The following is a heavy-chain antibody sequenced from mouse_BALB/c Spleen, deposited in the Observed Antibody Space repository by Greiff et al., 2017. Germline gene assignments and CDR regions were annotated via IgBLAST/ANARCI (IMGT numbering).Heavy chain of an antibody. D-gene: IGHD2-14*01. J-gene: IGHJ4*01. CDR2: IDPSDSET. Sequence: VQLQQPGAELVKPGAPVKLSCKASGYTFTSYWMNWVKQRPGRGLEWIGRIDPSDSETHYNQKFKDKATLTVDKSSSTAYIQLSSLTSEDSAVYDCAREGYDVGYYYAMDYWGQGTSVTVSS. V-gene: IGHV1-69*02. CDR3: AREGYDVGYYYAMDY. CDR1: GYTFTSYW.